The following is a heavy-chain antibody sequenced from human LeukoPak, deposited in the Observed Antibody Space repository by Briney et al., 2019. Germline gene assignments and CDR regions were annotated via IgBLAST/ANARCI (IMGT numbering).Heavy chain of an antibody. Sequence: SETLSLTCTVSGGSISSYYWSWIRQPAGKGLEWIGRIYTSGSTNYNPSLESRVTMSVDTSKNQFSLKLSSVTAAGTAVYYCARVRNSGRYFDYWGQGTLVTVSS. D-gene: IGHD1-26*01. J-gene: IGHJ4*02. CDR3: ARVRNSGRYFDY. CDR1: GGSISSYY. CDR2: IYTSGST. V-gene: IGHV4-4*07.